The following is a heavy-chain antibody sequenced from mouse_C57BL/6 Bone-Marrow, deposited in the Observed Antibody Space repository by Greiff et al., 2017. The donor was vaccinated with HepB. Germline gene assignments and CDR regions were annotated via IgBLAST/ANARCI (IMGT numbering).Heavy chain of an antibody. J-gene: IGHJ3*01. Sequence: EVQLQQSGGGLVKPGGSLKLSCAASGFTFSDYGMHWVRQAPEKGLEWVAYISSGSSTIYYADTVKGRFTISRDNAKNTLFLQMTSLRSEDTAMYYCARAGVYYDPWFAYWGQGTLVTVSA. V-gene: IGHV5-17*01. CDR2: ISSGSSTI. CDR3: ARAGVYYDPWFAY. CDR1: GFTFSDYG. D-gene: IGHD2-4*01.